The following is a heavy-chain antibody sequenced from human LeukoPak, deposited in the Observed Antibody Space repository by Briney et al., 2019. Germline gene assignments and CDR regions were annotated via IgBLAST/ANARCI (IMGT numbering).Heavy chain of an antibody. D-gene: IGHD3-3*01. CDR2: IYTSGGT. Sequence: SETLSLTCTVSGGSISSYYWSWIRQPAGKGLEWIGRIYTSGGTNYNPSLKSRVTMSVDTSKNQFSLKLSSVTAADTAVYYCARELIIGGYDFWSGYYTWTATYYYYYMDVWGKGTTVTVSS. CDR1: GGSISSYY. CDR3: ARELIIGGYDFWSGYYTWTATYYYYYMDV. V-gene: IGHV4-4*07. J-gene: IGHJ6*03.